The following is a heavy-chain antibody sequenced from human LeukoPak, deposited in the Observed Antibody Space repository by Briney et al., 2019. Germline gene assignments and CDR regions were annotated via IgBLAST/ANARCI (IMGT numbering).Heavy chain of an antibody. CDR2: IIPILGIA. Sequence: SVKVSCKASGGTFGSYAISWVRQAPGQGLEWMGRIIPILGIANYAQKFQGRVTITADKSTSTAYMELSSLRSEDTAVYYCARSTTVVTPTDYWGQGTLVTVSS. CDR3: ARSTTVVTPTDY. V-gene: IGHV1-69*04. D-gene: IGHD4-23*01. J-gene: IGHJ4*02. CDR1: GGTFGSYA.